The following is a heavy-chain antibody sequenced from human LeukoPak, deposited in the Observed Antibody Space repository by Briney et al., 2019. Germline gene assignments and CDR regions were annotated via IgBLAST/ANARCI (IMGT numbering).Heavy chain of an antibody. Sequence: GRSLRLSCAASGFTFSSYWMHWVRQAPGKGLVWVSRIKSDGITTTYADSVKGRFTISRDNSKNTLYLQMNSLRAEDTAVYYCARNQDYGVYNSVGAFDIWGQGTMVTVSS. J-gene: IGHJ3*02. V-gene: IGHV3-74*01. CDR1: GFTFSSYW. CDR3: ARNQDYGVYNSVGAFDI. D-gene: IGHD4-17*01. CDR2: IKSDGITT.